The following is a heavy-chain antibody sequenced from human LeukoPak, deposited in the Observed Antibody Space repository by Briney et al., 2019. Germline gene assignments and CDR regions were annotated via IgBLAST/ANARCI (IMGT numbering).Heavy chain of an antibody. V-gene: IGHV4-39*01. J-gene: IGHJ4*02. CDR1: GGSISSSSYY. CDR2: IYYSGST. CDR3: ARRCPTWIQLWPPCVDY. D-gene: IGHD5-18*01. Sequence: KPSETLSLTCTVSGGSISSSSYYWGWIRQPPGKGLEWIGSIYYSGSTYYNPSLKSRVTISVDTSKNQFSLKLSSVTAADTAVYYCARRCPTWIQLWPPCVDYWGQGTLVTVSS.